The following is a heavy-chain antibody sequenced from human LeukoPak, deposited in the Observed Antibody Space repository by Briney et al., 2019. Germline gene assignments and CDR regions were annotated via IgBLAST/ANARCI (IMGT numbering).Heavy chain of an antibody. Sequence: RGSLRLSCAASGFTFSSYWMHWVRQAPGKGLVWVSRINTDGSSTSYADSVKGRFTISRDNAKNTLYLQMNSLRAEDTAVYYCARDREGCSSTSCYSDPDAFDIWGQGTMVTVSS. J-gene: IGHJ3*02. CDR1: GFTFSSYW. CDR2: INTDGSST. V-gene: IGHV3-74*01. D-gene: IGHD2-2*01. CDR3: ARDREGCSSTSCYSDPDAFDI.